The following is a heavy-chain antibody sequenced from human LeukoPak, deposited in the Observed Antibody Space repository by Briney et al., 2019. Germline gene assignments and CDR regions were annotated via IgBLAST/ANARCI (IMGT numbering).Heavy chain of an antibody. D-gene: IGHD3-10*01. CDR2: IYTGGDT. Sequence: PGGSLRLSCAASGFTVSSNYMSWVRQAPGKGLEWVSVIYTGGDTYYADSVKDRFTISRDNSKNTLYLQMNSLRAEDTAVYYCTKGLWAGVSAARDWGQGTPVTVSS. CDR1: GFTVSSNY. CDR3: TKGLWAGVSAARD. V-gene: IGHV3-66*01. J-gene: IGHJ4*02.